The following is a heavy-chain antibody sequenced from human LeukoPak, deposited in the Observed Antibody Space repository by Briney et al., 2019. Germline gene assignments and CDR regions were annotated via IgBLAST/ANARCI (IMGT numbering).Heavy chain of an antibody. V-gene: IGHV1-2*06. D-gene: IGHD4-23*01. J-gene: IGHJ3*02. CDR2: INPNSGGT. CDR1: GYTFTCCY. CDR3: ARGGNRRGYDAFDI. Sequence: ASVKVSCKASGYTFTCCYMHWVRQAPGQGLEWMGRINPNSGGTNYAQKFQGRVTMTRDTSISTAYMELSRLRSDDTAVYYCARGGNRRGYDAFDIWGQGTMVTVSS.